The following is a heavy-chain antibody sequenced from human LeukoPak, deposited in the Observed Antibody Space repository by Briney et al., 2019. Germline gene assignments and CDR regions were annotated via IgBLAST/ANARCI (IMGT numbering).Heavy chain of an antibody. CDR3: ARVREEQLVLGDY. Sequence: ASVKVSCKASGYTFTSYDINWVRQATGQGLEWMGWMNPNSGNTGYAQKFQGRVTMTRNTSISTAYMELSSLRSEDTAVYYCARVREEQLVLGDYWGQGTLVTVSS. V-gene: IGHV1-8*01. J-gene: IGHJ4*02. CDR1: GYTFTSYD. D-gene: IGHD6-6*01. CDR2: MNPNSGNT.